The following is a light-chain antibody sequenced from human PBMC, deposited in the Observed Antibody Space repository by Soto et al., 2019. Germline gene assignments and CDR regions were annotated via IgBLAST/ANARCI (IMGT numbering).Light chain of an antibody. V-gene: IGKV3-20*01. CDR1: QSVSSSY. Sequence: EIVLTQSPGTLSLSPGERATLSCRASQSVSSSYLAWYQHKPGQAPRLLIYGASSRATGIPDRFSGSGSGTDFTLTISRLVPEDFAVYYCQQYGSSPHTFGQGTNLEIK. CDR2: GAS. J-gene: IGKJ2*01. CDR3: QQYGSSPHT.